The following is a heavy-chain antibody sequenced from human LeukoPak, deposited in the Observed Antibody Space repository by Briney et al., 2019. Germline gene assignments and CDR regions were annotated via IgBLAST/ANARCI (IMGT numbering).Heavy chain of an antibody. CDR2: INHSGST. CDR1: GGSFSGYY. D-gene: IGHD6-19*01. V-gene: IGHV4-34*01. CDR3: ARGRYSSGWYGGYYFDY. J-gene: IGHJ4*02. Sequence: SETLSLTCAVYGGSFSGYYWSWIRQPPGKGLEWIGEINHSGSTNYNPSLKSRVTISVDTSKNQFSLELSSVTAADTAVYYCARGRYSSGWYGGYYFDYWGQGTLVTVSS.